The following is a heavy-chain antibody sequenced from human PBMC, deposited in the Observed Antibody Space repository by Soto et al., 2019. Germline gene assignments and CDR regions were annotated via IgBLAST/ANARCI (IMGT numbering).Heavy chain of an antibody. CDR1: GGSISSTNYH. Sequence: PSETLSLTCTVSGGSISSTNYHWGWIRQPPGKGLEWIGTIYNSGSTYYNSSLKSRVTISVDRSKNHFFLNLTSVTAADTAVYYCATYRKFFQIWGQGTKVTVSS. CDR3: ATYRKFFQI. CDR2: IYNSGST. V-gene: IGHV4-39*07. J-gene: IGHJ3*02.